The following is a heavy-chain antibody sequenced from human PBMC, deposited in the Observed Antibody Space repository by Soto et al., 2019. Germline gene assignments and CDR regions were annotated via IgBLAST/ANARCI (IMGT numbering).Heavy chain of an antibody. J-gene: IGHJ6*02. V-gene: IGHV4-34*01. CDR3: ASGEYSSSRGYYGMDV. CDR1: GGSFSGYY. D-gene: IGHD6-13*01. CDR2: INHSGST. Sequence: SETLSLTCAVYGGSFSGYYWSWIRQPPGKGLEWIGEINHSGSTNYNPSLKRRVTISVDTSKNQFSLKLSSVTAADTAVYYCASGEYSSSRGYYGMDVWGQGTTVTVSS.